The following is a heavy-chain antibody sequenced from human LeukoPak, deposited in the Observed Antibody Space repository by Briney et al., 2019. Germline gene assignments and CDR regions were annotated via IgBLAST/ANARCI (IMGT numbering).Heavy chain of an antibody. V-gene: IGHV3-23*01. CDR1: GFTFSSYA. Sequence: GGSLRLSCAASGFTFSSYAMSWVRQAPGKGLGWVSAISGSGGSTYYADSVKGRFPISRDNSKNTPYLQMNSLRAEDTAVYYCAKAGGSGSYYDYFDYWGQGTLVTVSS. CDR2: ISGSGGST. J-gene: IGHJ4*02. D-gene: IGHD3-10*01. CDR3: AKAGGSGSYYDYFDY.